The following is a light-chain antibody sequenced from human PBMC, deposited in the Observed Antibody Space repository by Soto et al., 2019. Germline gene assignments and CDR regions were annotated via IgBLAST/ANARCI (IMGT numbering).Light chain of an antibody. Sequence: QSALTQPASVSGSPGQSITISCTGTSSDVGGYKDVSWYQQHPGKAPKLMIYDVSNRPSGVSNRFSGSKSGNTASLTIFGPQAEDEADYSCSSYTISSTPKVFGTGTKLTVL. CDR3: SSYTISSTPKV. V-gene: IGLV2-14*01. CDR1: SSDVGGYKD. CDR2: DVS. J-gene: IGLJ1*01.